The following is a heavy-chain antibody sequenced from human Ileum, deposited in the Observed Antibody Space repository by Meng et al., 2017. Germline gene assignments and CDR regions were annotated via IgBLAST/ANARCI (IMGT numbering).Heavy chain of an antibody. D-gene: IGHD3-9*01. V-gene: IGHV3-53*01. CDR1: GFSVSTHY. CDR2: IYRDGST. Sequence: GRSLRPSCAAPGFSVSTHYMSWVRQAPGKGLEGVAIIYRDGSTYYAESVKGRFTISRDNSQNMLYLKANRLRAKGSAISDCAIAIYDIVQGYSFDLWGQGTLVTGSS. J-gene: IGHJ4*02. CDR3: AIAIYDIVQGYSFDL.